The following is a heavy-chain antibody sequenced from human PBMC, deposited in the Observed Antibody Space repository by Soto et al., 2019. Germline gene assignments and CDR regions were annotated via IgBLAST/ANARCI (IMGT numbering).Heavy chain of an antibody. V-gene: IGHV3-48*03. Sequence: PGGSLRLSCAASGFTFSSYEMNWIRQAPGKGLEWVSYISSSGSTIYYADSVKGRFTISRDNAKNSLYLQMNSLRAEDTAVYYCAAYQLLYRRHYGMDVWGQGTTVTSP. D-gene: IGHD2-2*02. CDR2: ISSSGSTI. J-gene: IGHJ6*02. CDR3: AAYQLLYRRHYGMDV. CDR1: GFTFSSYE.